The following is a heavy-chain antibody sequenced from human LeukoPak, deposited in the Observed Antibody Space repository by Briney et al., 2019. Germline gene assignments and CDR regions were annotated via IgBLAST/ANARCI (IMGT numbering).Heavy chain of an antibody. V-gene: IGHV4-30-4*08. J-gene: IGHJ4*02. Sequence: PSETLSLTCTVSGGSISSGDYYWSWIRQPPGKGLEWIGYIYYSGSTYYNPSLKSRVTISVDTSKNQFFLKLSSVTAADTAVYYCASPRARGGSYPFDYWGQGTLVTVSS. CDR3: ASPRARGGSYPFDY. CDR2: IYYSGST. CDR1: GGSISSGDYY. D-gene: IGHD1-26*01.